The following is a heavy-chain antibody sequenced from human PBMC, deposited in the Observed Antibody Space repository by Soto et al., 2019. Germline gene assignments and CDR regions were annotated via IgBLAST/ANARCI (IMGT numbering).Heavy chain of an antibody. CDR2: INAGNGNT. V-gene: IGHV1-3*01. Sequence: ASVKVSCKASGYTFTSYAMHWVRQAPGQRLEWMGWINAGNGNTKYSQKFQGRVTITRDTSASTAYMELSSLRSEDTAVYYCARVYGYCSSTSCYKPVGGYYYVMDLWGQATTVTVTS. D-gene: IGHD2-2*03. CDR3: ARVYGYCSSTSCYKPVGGYYYVMDL. CDR1: GYTFTSYA. J-gene: IGHJ6*02.